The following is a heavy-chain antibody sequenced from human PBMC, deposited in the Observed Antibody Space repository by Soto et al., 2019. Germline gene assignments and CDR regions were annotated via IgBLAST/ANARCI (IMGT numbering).Heavy chain of an antibody. CDR2: ISYDGSDK. D-gene: IGHD3-10*01. Sequence: QVQLLESGGGVVQPGRSLRLSCAASGFPFTSYAMHWVREGPDKGLEWVAIISYDGSDKYYADSVKGRFTISRDNSKNTMYLQMNSLGPEDTALYYCVGGQYYFDYRGQGTLVIVSS. J-gene: IGHJ4*02. CDR3: VGGQYYFDY. V-gene: IGHV3-30*03. CDR1: GFPFTSYA.